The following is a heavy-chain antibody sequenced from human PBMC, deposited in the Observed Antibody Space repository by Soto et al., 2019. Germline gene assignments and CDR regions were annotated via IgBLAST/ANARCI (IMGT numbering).Heavy chain of an antibody. Sequence: PGGSLRLSFAASGFTFSTYWMAWVRQAPGKGLEWVANIKQDGSEKYYVNPVKGRFTISRDNARTSLFLQMNSLRAEDTAMYYCAGSIQQLAQIDYWGQGTLVTVSS. V-gene: IGHV3-7*05. J-gene: IGHJ4*02. CDR2: IKQDGSEK. D-gene: IGHD6-13*01. CDR3: AGSIQQLAQIDY. CDR1: GFTFSTYW.